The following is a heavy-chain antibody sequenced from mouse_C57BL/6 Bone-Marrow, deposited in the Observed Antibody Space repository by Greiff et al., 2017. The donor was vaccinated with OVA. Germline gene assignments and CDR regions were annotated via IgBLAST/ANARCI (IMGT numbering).Heavy chain of an antibody. Sequence: EVKLMESGGGLVQPGGSLKLSCAASGFTFSDYGMAWVRQAPRKGPEWVAFISNLAYSIYYADTVTGRFTISRENAKNTLYLEMSSLRSEDTAMYYCARPTYDGYYNWYFDVWGTGTTVTVSS. CDR3: ARPTYDGYYNWYFDV. J-gene: IGHJ1*03. V-gene: IGHV5-15*01. CDR1: GFTFSDYG. D-gene: IGHD2-3*01. CDR2: ISNLAYSI.